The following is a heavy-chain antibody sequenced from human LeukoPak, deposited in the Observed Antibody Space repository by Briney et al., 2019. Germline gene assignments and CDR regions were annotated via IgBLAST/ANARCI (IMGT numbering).Heavy chain of an antibody. V-gene: IGHV3-23*01. CDR3: AKDLGSSGWYIDY. D-gene: IGHD6-19*01. CDR2: ISGSEGYT. J-gene: IGHJ4*02. CDR1: GLTLSSYT. Sequence: GGSLRLSCAASGLTLSSYTMSWVRQAPGKGLEWVSSISGSEGYTYYADSVKGRFTISRDNVGNLLYLQMNSLRAEDTAVYYCAKDLGSSGWYIDYWGQGTLVTVSS.